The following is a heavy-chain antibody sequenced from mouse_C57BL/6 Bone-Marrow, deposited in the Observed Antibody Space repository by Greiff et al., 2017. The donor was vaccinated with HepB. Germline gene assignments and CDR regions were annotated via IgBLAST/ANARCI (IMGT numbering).Heavy chain of an antibody. CDR2: IHPNSGST. D-gene: IGHD2-3*01. CDR3: ATHDGYPDY. CDR1: GYTFTSYW. J-gene: IGHJ2*01. Sequence: VQLQESGAELVKPGASVKLSCKASGYTFTSYWMHWVKQRPGQGLEWIGMIHPNSGSTNYNEKFKSKATLTVDKSSSTAYMQLSSLTSEDSAVYYCATHDGYPDYWGQGTTLTVSS. V-gene: IGHV1-64*01.